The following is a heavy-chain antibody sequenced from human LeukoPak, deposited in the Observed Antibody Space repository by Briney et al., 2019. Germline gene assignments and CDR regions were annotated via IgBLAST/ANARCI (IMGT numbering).Heavy chain of an antibody. Sequence: GGSLRLSCAASGFTFSSYGMHWVRQAPGKGLEWVAVISYDGSNKYYADSVKGRFTISRDNSKNTLYLQMNSLRAEDTAAYYCAKAKETSSGWYLPTPDYWGQGTLVTVSS. D-gene: IGHD6-19*01. V-gene: IGHV3-30*18. CDR3: AKAKETSSGWYLPTPDY. CDR2: ISYDGSNK. J-gene: IGHJ4*02. CDR1: GFTFSSYG.